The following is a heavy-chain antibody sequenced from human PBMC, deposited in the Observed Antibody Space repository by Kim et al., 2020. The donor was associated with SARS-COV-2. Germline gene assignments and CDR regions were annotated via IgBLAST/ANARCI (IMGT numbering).Heavy chain of an antibody. J-gene: IGHJ6*02. D-gene: IGHD4-4*01. CDR1: GFTFSSHA. Sequence: GGSLRLSCAASGFTFSSHAMNWVRQAPGKGLEWVSVIYSDGSGIYYADSVKGRFTISRDNSKNTLYLEMNGLRAEDTAVYYCVKSQISNSYYYYGMDVWGQGTTVTVSS. CDR3: VKSQISNSYYYYGMDV. V-gene: IGHV3-23*03. CDR2: IYSDGSGI.